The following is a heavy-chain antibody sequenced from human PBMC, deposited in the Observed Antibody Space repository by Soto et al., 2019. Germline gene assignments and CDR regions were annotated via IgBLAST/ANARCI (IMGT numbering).Heavy chain of an antibody. CDR1: GYTFTNNY. CDR2: IDPSGGSR. CDR3: ARDSITMVRGVKKQNHTWFDP. Sequence: ASVKVSCKPSGYTFTNNYVLWVRQAPGQGLEWMGIIDPSGGSRIYAQKFQGRVTMTSDTSTSTMYIELRSLRSDDTAVYYCARDSITMVRGVKKQNHTWFDPWGQGTLVTVSS. V-gene: IGHV1-46*01. J-gene: IGHJ5*02. D-gene: IGHD3-10*01.